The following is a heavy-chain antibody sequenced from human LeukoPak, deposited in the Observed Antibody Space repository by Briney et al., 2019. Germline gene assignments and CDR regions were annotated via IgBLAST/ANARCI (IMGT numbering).Heavy chain of an antibody. CDR2: ISSSSSYI. CDR1: GFTFSSYS. J-gene: IGHJ4*02. CDR3: AREGRYYDSSGYYREDY. D-gene: IGHD3-22*01. V-gene: IGHV3-21*01. Sequence: GGSLRLSCAASGFTFSSYSMNWVRQAPGKGLEWVSSISSSSSYIYYADSVKGRYTISRDNAKNSLYLQMNSLRAEDTAMYYCAREGRYYDSSGYYREDYWGQGTLVTVSS.